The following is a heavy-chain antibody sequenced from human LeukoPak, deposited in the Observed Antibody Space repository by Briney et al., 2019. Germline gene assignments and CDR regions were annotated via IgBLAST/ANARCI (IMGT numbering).Heavy chain of an antibody. V-gene: IGHV3-48*01. CDR2: ISSSSSTI. Sequence: GGSLRLSCAASGFTFSSYSMNWVRQAPGKGLEWVSYISSSSSTIYYADSVKGRFTISRDNAKNSLYLQVNSLRAEDTAVYYCAKGGKWDVTPFDYWGQGTLVTVSS. D-gene: IGHD1-26*01. CDR3: AKGGKWDVTPFDY. J-gene: IGHJ4*02. CDR1: GFTFSSYS.